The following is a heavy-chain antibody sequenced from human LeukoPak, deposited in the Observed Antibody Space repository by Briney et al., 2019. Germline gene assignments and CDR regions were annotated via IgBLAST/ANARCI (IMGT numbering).Heavy chain of an antibody. CDR3: AKGRPHRGWASSWAHRKTGAFDI. V-gene: IGHV3-23*01. D-gene: IGHD6-13*01. CDR2: ISGSGGST. CDR1: RFTFSSYA. J-gene: IGHJ3*02. Sequence: GGSLRLSCAASRFTFSSYAMSWVRQAPGKGLEWVSAISGSGGSTYYADSVKGRFTISRDNSKNTLYLQMNSLRAEDTAVYYCAKGRPHRGWASSWAHRKTGAFDIWGQGTMVTVSS.